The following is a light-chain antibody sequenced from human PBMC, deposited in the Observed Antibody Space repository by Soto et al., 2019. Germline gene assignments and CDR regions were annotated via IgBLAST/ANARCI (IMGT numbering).Light chain of an antibody. J-gene: IGKJ5*01. V-gene: IGKV1-5*03. Sequence: DIQMTQSPSTLSASVGDRVTITCRASQSINSWLAWYQQRPGKAPKLLIYMASTLESGVPSRFSGSGSGTEFTLTISSLQPDDFAIYYCQQYNNYSLTFGQGTRLEIK. CDR1: QSINSW. CDR3: QQYNNYSLT. CDR2: MAS.